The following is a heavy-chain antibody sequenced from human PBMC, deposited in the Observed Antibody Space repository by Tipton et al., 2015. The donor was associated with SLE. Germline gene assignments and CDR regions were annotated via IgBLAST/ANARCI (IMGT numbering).Heavy chain of an antibody. CDR2: ISWNSGSL. CDR3: ATHNSRWYYFSD. Sequence: SLRLSCAASGFTFDDYAMHLVRPAPGKGLVRVSGISWNSGSLGYADSVKGRFTISRDNAKNSLCLQMNSLRAENTAVYYCATHNSRWYYFSDWGQGT. CDR1: GFTFDDYA. D-gene: IGHD6-19*01. J-gene: IGHJ4*02. V-gene: IGHV3-9*01.